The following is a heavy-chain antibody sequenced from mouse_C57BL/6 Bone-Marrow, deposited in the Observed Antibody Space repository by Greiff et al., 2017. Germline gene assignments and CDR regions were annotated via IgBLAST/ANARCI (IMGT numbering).Heavy chain of an antibody. CDR1: GYTFTSYW. CDR2: IDPSDSYT. D-gene: IGHD3-2*02. CDR3: AREREDSSGYYYAMDY. J-gene: IGHJ4*01. Sequence: QVQLQQPGAELVMPGASVKLSCKASGYTFTSYWMHWVKQRPGQGLEWIGEIDPSDSYTNYNQKFKGQSTLTVDKSSSTAYVQLSSLTSEDSAVYYCAREREDSSGYYYAMDYWGQGTSVTVSS. V-gene: IGHV1-69*01.